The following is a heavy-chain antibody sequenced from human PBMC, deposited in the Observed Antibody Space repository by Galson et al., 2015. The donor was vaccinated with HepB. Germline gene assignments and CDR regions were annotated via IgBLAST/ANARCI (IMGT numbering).Heavy chain of an antibody. CDR2: INPNNGGT. CDR1: GYTFTGFY. CDR3: ARGEMATTYYFDS. J-gene: IGHJ4*02. V-gene: IGHV1-2*06. Sequence: VKVSCKASGYTFTGFYMHWVRQAPGQVLEWMGRINPNNGGTDYAQNFQGRVTVTRDTSITTAYMELSRLRSDDTAVYYCARGEMATTYYFDSWGQGTLVTVSS. D-gene: IGHD5-24*01.